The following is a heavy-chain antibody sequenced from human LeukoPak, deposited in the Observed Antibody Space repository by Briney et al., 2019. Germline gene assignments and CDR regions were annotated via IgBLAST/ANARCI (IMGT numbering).Heavy chain of an antibody. J-gene: IGHJ4*02. CDR3: AGDEDYYGSGSYFDY. V-gene: IGHV3-30*03. Sequence: GKSLRLSCAASGFTFSAYGSHWVRQAPGKGLEWVAVISYDGSNKYYADSVKGRFTISRDNSKNTLYLQMNSLRAEDTAVYYCAGDEDYYGSGSYFDYWGQGTLVTVSS. CDR2: ISYDGSNK. CDR1: GFTFSAYG. D-gene: IGHD3-10*01.